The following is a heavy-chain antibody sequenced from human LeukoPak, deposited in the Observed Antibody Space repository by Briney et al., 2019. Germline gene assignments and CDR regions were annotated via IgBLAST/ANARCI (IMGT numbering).Heavy chain of an antibody. CDR1: GFTFSRYW. V-gene: IGHV3-7*01. CDR2: INQDGRET. Sequence: GGSLRLSCEASGFTFSRYWMSWVRQVPGKRLEWVANINQDGRETYYLDSVKGRFTISRDNAKNSLFLQMNSLRVEDTAVYYCARDNDGKDVWGKGTTVTV. D-gene: IGHD2-8*01. J-gene: IGHJ6*04. CDR3: ARDNDGKDV.